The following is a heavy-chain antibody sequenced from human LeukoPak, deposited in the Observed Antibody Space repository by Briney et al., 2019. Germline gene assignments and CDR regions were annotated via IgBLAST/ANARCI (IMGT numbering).Heavy chain of an antibody. CDR1: GFTFSSYA. J-gene: IGHJ5*02. V-gene: IGHV3-23*01. D-gene: IGHD6-6*01. CDR3: VKDGGIAARNNWFDP. CDR2: ISGSGGST. Sequence: GGSLRLSCAASGFTFSSYAMSWVRQAPGKGLEWVSAISGSGGSTYYADSVKGRFTISRDNSKNTLYLQMNSLRAEDTAVYYCVKDGGIAARNNWFDPWGQGTLVTVSS.